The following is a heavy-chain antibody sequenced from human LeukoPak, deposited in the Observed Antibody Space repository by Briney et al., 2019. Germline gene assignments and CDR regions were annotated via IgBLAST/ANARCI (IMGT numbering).Heavy chain of an antibody. CDR1: GFTFSSYA. J-gene: IGHJ4*02. V-gene: IGHV3-23*01. CDR2: ISGSGGST. Sequence: GGSLRLSCAASGFTFSSYAMSWVRQAPGKGLEWVSAISGSGGSTYYADSVKGRFTISRDNAKNSLYLQMNSLRDEDTAVYYCAREGAPIDYWGQGTLVTVSS. CDR3: AREGAPIDY. D-gene: IGHD3-16*01.